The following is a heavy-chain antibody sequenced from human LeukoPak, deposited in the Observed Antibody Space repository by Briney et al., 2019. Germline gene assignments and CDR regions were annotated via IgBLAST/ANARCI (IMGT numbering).Heavy chain of an antibody. J-gene: IGHJ4*02. CDR2: IKQDGSEK. D-gene: IGHD4-11*01. Sequence: PGGSLRLSCAVSGFIFSNYWMGWVRRAPGKGPEWVANIKQDGSEKYYVDSVKGRFIISRDNAKNLLYLQMDSLRADDTAVYYCARRLDYDNYDYWGQGTLVTVSS. V-gene: IGHV3-7*03. CDR1: GFIFSNYW. CDR3: ARRLDYDNYDY.